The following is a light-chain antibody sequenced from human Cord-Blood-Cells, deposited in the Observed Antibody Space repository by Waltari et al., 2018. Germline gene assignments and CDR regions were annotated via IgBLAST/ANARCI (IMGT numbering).Light chain of an antibody. CDR1: SSDVGGYND. Sequence: QSALTQPASVSGSPGQSLTISCPGTSSDVGGYNDVPWYQQHPGKAPKPMIYDVSNRPSGVSNRFSGSKSGNTASLTISGLQAEDEADYYCSSYTSSSTWVFGGGTKLTVL. CDR2: DVS. CDR3: SSYTSSSTWV. V-gene: IGLV2-14*01. J-gene: IGLJ3*02.